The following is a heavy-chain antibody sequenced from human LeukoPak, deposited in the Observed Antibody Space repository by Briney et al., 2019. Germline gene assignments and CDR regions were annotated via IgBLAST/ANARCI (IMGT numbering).Heavy chain of an antibody. CDR3: ARHGSGYSYLIDY. Sequence: SETLSLTCTVSGGSISSYYWSWIRQPPGKGLEWIGYIYYSGSTNYNPSLKSRVTISVDTSKNQFSLKLSSVTAADTAVYYCARHGSGYSYLIDYWGQGTLVTVSS. J-gene: IGHJ4*02. CDR1: GGSISSYY. CDR2: IYYSGST. D-gene: IGHD5-18*01. V-gene: IGHV4-59*08.